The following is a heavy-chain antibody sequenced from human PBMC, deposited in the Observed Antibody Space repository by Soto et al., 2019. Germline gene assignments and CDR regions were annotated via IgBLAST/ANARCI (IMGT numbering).Heavy chain of an antibody. J-gene: IGHJ6*02. Sequence: PSETLSLTCAVDGGSFSGYYWSWIRQPTGKGLEWIGEINHSGSTNYNPSLKSRVTLSVDTSKNQFSLKLSSVTAADTAVYYCASFQIPSTLNTILVADVWGQGTTVTVSS. CDR2: INHSGST. CDR1: GGSFSGYY. V-gene: IGHV4-34*01. D-gene: IGHD3-3*01. CDR3: ASFQIPSTLNTILVADV.